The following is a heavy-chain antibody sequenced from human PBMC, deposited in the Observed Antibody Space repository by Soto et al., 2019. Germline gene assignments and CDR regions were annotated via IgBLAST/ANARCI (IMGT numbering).Heavy chain of an antibody. V-gene: IGHV4-34*01. J-gene: IGHJ3*02. D-gene: IGHD2-21*02. Sequence: SETLSLTCAVYGGSLYDYNWSWIRQPPGKGLEWIGEINHSGNTNYNPSLTSRATISVDTSKNQFSLKLSSVTAADTAVYYCARDRGVVTAIRAPPGGRRAFDIWGQGTMVT. CDR3: ARDRGVVTAIRAPPGGRRAFDI. CDR1: GGSLYDYN. CDR2: INHSGNT.